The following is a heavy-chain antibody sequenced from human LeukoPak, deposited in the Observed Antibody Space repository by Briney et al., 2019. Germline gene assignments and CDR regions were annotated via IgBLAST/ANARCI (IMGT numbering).Heavy chain of an antibody. CDR3: AKVQGIVAAYDAFDI. CDR1: GFTFSTYG. D-gene: IGHD6-13*01. CDR2: IWYDGSNK. V-gene: IGHV3-33*06. J-gene: IGHJ3*02. Sequence: GKSLRLSCAASGFTFSTYGMHWVRQAPGKGLEWVAVIWYDGSNKYYADSAKGRFTISRDNSKNTLYLQMSSLRAEDTAVYYCAKVQGIVAAYDAFDIWGQGTMVTVSS.